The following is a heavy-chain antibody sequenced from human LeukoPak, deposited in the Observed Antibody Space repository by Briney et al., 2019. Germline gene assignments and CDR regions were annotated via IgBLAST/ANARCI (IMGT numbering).Heavy chain of an antibody. CDR3: ARHGSVSSGALV. CDR2: IFYSGST. J-gene: IGHJ4*02. CDR1: GGSISSYY. V-gene: IGHV4-59*08. D-gene: IGHD3-22*01. Sequence: PSETLSLTCTVSGGSISSYYWSWIRQPPGKGLEWIGYIFYSGSTNYNPSLKSRVTISVDTSKNQFPLKLSSVTAADTAVYYCARHGSVSSGALVWGQGTLVTVSS.